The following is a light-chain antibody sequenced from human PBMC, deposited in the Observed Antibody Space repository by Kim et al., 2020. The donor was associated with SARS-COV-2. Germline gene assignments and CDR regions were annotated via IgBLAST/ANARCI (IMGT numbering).Light chain of an antibody. CDR2: ATS. J-gene: IGKJ1*01. V-gene: IGKV3-20*01. CDR3: QQYGGSPWT. CDR1: QSVSSSS. Sequence: EIVLTQSPGTLSLSPGERATLSCRASQSVSSSSLAWYQQTAGPAPILLIYATSSRATVIPDSISSSGSRTDFTLTISRLEPEDLADYYCQQYGGSPWTFGQGTKVDIK.